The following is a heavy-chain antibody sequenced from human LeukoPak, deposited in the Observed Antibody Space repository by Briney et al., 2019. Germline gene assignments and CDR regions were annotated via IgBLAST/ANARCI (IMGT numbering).Heavy chain of an antibody. CDR3: ARQGGQQLPPLY. CDR1: GGSISGYF. Sequence: SETLSLTCSVSGGSISGYFWTWIRQPPGKGLEWIGYISTSGSTNYSPSLKSRVTISVDTSKHQFSLKLNSVTAADTAVYCCARQGGQQLPPLYWGQGTLVSVSS. CDR2: ISTSGST. D-gene: IGHD6-13*01. V-gene: IGHV4-4*09. J-gene: IGHJ4*02.